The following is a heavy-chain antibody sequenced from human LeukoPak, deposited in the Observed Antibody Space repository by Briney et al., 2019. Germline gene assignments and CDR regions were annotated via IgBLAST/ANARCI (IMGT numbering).Heavy chain of an antibody. CDR1: GYTFTSYD. D-gene: IGHD6-6*01. V-gene: IGHV1-8*01. CDR2: MNPNSGNT. J-gene: IGHJ4*02. CDR3: ARGPRIIAARRGGYYFDY. Sequence: ASVKVSCKASGYTFTSYDINWVRQATGQGLEWMGWMNPNSGNTGYAQKFQGRVTMTRNTSISTAYMELSSLRSEDTAVYYCARGPRIIAARRGGYYFDYWGQGTLVTVSS.